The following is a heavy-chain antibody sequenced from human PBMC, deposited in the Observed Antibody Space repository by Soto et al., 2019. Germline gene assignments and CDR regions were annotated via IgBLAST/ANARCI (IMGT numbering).Heavy chain of an antibody. D-gene: IGHD3-22*01. J-gene: IGHJ4*02. V-gene: IGHV3-23*01. CDR1: GFTFSSYA. Sequence: PGGSLRLSCAASGFTFSSYAMSWVRQAPGKGLEWVSAISGSGGSTYYADSVKGRFTISRDNSKNTLYLQMNSLRAEDTAVYYCAKVATMIVVVIHYYFDYWGQGTLVTVSS. CDR2: ISGSGGST. CDR3: AKVATMIVVVIHYYFDY.